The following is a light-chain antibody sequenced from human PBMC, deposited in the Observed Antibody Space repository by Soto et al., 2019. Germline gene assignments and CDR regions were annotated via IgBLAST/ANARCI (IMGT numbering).Light chain of an antibody. Sequence: EIVLTQSPGTLSLSPGERATLSCRASQSVSSSYLAWYQQKPGQAPRLLIYGASSRATGIPDRFIVSASGTDFTLTISRLEPEDFAVYYCQHYGTSALFGPGTKVDIK. J-gene: IGKJ3*01. V-gene: IGKV3-20*01. CDR1: QSVSSSY. CDR2: GAS. CDR3: QHYGTSAL.